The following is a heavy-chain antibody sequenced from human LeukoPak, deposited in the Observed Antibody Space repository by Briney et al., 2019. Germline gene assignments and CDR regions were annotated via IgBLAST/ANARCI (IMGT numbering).Heavy chain of an antibody. V-gene: IGHV3-48*04. CDR1: GFTFSSYS. Sequence: GGSLRLSCAASGFTFSSYSMNRVRQAPGKGLEWVSYISSSSSTIYYADSVKGRFTISRDNAKNSLYLQMNSLRAEDTAVYYCARNYYGSGPDYWGQGTLVTVSS. D-gene: IGHD3-10*01. CDR2: ISSSSSTI. J-gene: IGHJ4*02. CDR3: ARNYYGSGPDY.